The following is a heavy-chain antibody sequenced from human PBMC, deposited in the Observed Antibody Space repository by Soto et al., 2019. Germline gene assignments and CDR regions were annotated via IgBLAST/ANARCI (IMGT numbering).Heavy chain of an antibody. CDR3: ARGFIVPPSGMDV. V-gene: IGHV3-53*01. J-gene: IGHJ6*02. CDR2: IYTGGST. CDR1: GFIVSTNY. D-gene: IGHD2-2*01. Sequence: GGSLRLSCAASGFIVSTNYMSWVRQAPGRGLEWVSVIYTGGSTYYADSVKGRFTISRDNSKNTLYLQMNSLRAEDAAVYYCARGFIVPPSGMDVWGQGTTVTVS.